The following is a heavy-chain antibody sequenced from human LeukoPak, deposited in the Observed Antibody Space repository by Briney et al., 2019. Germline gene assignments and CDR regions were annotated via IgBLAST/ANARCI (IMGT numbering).Heavy chain of an antibody. CDR2: ISGSGGST. CDR3: AKEALGYCSSTSCYGMDY. V-gene: IGHV3-23*01. Sequence: GGSLRLSCAASGFTFSSYAMSWVRQAPGKWLEWVSDISGSGGSTYYADSVKGRFTISRDNSKNTLYLQMSSLRAEDTAVHYCAKEALGYCSSTSCYGMDYWGQGTLVTVSS. D-gene: IGHD2-2*01. J-gene: IGHJ4*02. CDR1: GFTFSSYA.